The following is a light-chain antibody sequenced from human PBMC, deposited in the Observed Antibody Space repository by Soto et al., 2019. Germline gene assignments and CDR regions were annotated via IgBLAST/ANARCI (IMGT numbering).Light chain of an antibody. CDR1: QGISSY. J-gene: IGKJ4*01. Sequence: DIQLTQSPSFLSASVGDRVTITCRASQGISSYLAWYQQKPGKAPKLLIYAASTLQSGVPSRFSGSGSGTEFTRTISSLQPEEFATYYCQQLNSYLALTFGGGTKVEIK. CDR2: AAS. V-gene: IGKV1-9*01. CDR3: QQLNSYLALT.